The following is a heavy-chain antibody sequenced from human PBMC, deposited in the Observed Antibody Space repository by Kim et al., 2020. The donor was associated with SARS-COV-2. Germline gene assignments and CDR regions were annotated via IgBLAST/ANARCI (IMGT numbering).Heavy chain of an antibody. CDR3: ARGIAAAGTVG. D-gene: IGHD6-13*01. CDR2: IYYSGST. V-gene: IGHV4-59*01. J-gene: IGHJ4*02. Sequence: SETLSLTCTVSGGSISSYYWSWIRQPPGKGLEWIGYIYYSGSTNYNPSLKSRVTISVDTSKNQFSLKLSSVTAADTAVYYCARGIAAAGTVGWGQGTLVTASS. CDR1: GGSISSYY.